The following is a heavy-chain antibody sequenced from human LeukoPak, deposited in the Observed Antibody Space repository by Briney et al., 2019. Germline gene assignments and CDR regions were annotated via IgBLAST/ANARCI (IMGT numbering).Heavy chain of an antibody. Sequence: PGGSLRLSCVVSGFTFSSYGMHWVRQAPGKGLEWFSGITGSGATTYYADSVKGRFTISRDNSKNTLYLQMNSLRADDTAVYYCAKVIRNSGWYGDSWGQGTLVTVSS. J-gene: IGHJ5*01. V-gene: IGHV3-23*01. CDR3: AKVIRNSGWYGDS. CDR1: GFTFSSYG. CDR2: ITGSGATT. D-gene: IGHD6-19*01.